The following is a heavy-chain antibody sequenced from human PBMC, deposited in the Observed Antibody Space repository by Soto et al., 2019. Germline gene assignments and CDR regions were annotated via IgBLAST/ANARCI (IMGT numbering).Heavy chain of an antibody. V-gene: IGHV4-59*07. D-gene: IGHD3-22*01. CDR1: GGSISSYY. J-gene: IGHJ4*02. Sequence: PDTLYITRTVSGGSISSYYWSWIRQPPGKGLEWIAYMYYSGSTNYNPSLKSRVTISVDTSKNQFSLKVRFVTAADTAVYYCARVSATGYDNTPPFDSWGQGTLVTVSS. CDR2: MYYSGST. CDR3: ARVSATGYDNTPPFDS.